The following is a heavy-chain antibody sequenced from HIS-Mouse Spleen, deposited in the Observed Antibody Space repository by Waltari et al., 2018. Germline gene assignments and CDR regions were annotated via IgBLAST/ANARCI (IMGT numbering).Heavy chain of an antibody. D-gene: IGHD6-13*01. J-gene: IGHJ2*01. CDR1: GGSISSSSYY. Sequence: QLQLQESGPGLVKPSETLSLTCTVSGGSISSSSYYWGWIRQPPGKGLGLIGSSYYSGRTYYNPSLTSRLTISVDTSKNQFSLKLSSVTAADTAVYYCAREIPYSSSWYDWYFDLWGRGTLITVSS. CDR3: AREIPYSSSWYDWYFDL. V-gene: IGHV4-39*07. CDR2: SYYSGRT.